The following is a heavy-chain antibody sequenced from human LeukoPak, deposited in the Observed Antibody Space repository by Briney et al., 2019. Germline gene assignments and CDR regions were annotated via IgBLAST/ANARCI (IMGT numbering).Heavy chain of an antibody. CDR3: ARDLTPGAPDYFDS. J-gene: IGHJ4*02. D-gene: IGHD2-2*01. CDR1: GFTFGSYA. CDR2: IAHDETNR. V-gene: IGHV3-30*04. Sequence: PGGSLRLSCATSGFTFGSYAMHWVRQAPGKGLEWVAVIAHDETNRFYSDSVRGRFTISRDNSMNTLYLRMNSLRPEDTAVYFCARDLTPGAPDYFDSWGRGTLVTVSS.